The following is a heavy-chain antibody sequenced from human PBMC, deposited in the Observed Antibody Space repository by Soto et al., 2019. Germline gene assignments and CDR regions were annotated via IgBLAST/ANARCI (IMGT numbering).Heavy chain of an antibody. D-gene: IGHD2-2*01. Sequence: PSETLSLTCAVYGGSFSGYYWSWIRQPPGKGLEWIGEINHSGSTNYNPSLKSRVTISVDTSKNQFSLKLSSVTAADTAVYYCARGTGQYCRSTSCRYYYYYMDVWGKGTTVTVSS. CDR2: INHSGST. J-gene: IGHJ6*03. CDR1: GGSFSGYY. V-gene: IGHV4-34*01. CDR3: ARGTGQYCRSTSCRYYYYYMDV.